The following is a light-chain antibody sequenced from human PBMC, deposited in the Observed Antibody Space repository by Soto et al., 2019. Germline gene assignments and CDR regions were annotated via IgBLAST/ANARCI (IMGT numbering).Light chain of an antibody. CDR1: QSISNW. J-gene: IGKJ4*01. CDR3: QQYDNLSLT. V-gene: IGKV1-5*01. CDR2: DAS. Sequence: DIQMTQSPSTLSASVGDRVSITCRASQSISNWLAWYQQKPGKAPKLLIYDASSLESGVPSRFSGSGSGTDFTFTISSLQPEDIATYYCQQYDNLSLTFGGGTKVDIK.